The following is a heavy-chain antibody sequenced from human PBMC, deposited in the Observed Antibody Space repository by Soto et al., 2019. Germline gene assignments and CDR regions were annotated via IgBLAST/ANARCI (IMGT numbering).Heavy chain of an antibody. V-gene: IGHV3-30-3*01. CDR3: AREQRIVRKKNDYYYYGMDV. CDR2: ISYDGSNK. Sequence: QVQLVESGGGVVQPGRSLRLSCAASGFTFSSYAMHWVRQAPGKGLEWVAVISYDGSNKYYADSVKGRFTISRDNSNNMLYLQMNSLRAEDTAVYYCAREQRIVRKKNDYYYYGMDVWGQGTTVTVSS. J-gene: IGHJ6*02. CDR1: GFTFSSYA. D-gene: IGHD1-26*01.